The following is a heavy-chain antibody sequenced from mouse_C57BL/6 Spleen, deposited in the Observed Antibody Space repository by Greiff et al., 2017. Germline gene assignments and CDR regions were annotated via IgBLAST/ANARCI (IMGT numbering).Heavy chain of an antibody. J-gene: IGHJ4*01. V-gene: IGHV1-47*01. D-gene: IGHD2-4*01. CDR2: FHPYNDDT. Sequence: VQLQQSGAELVKPGASVKMSCKASGYTFTTFPIAWMQQNHGKSLEWIGNFHPYNDDTKYNEKFKGKATLTVEKSSSTVYLELSRLTSDDSAVYYCARGGLYDYDGYYYAMDDWGQGTSVTVSS. CDR3: ARGGLYDYDGYYYAMDD. CDR1: GYTFTTFP.